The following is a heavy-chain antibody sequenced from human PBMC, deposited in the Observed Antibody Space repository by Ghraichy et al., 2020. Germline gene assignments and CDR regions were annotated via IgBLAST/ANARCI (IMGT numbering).Heavy chain of an antibody. CDR2: TRNKANSYTT. CDR1: GFTFSDHY. D-gene: IGHD2-2*01. Sequence: GGSLRLSCAASGFTFSDHYMDWVRQAPGKGLEWVGRTRNKANSYTTEYAASVKGRFTISRDDSKNSLYLQMNSLKTEDTAVYYCAREGSVVPAARVVYYYYYMDVWGKGTTVTVSS. CDR3: AREGSVVPAARVVYYYYYMDV. V-gene: IGHV3-72*01. J-gene: IGHJ6*03.